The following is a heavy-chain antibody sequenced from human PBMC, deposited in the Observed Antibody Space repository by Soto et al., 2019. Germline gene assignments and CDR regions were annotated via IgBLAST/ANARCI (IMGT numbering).Heavy chain of an antibody. Sequence: QVQLVESGGGVVQPGRSLRLSCAASGFTFSSYAMHWVRQAPGKGLEWVAVISYDGSNKYYADSVKGRFTISRDNSKNTLYLQMNSLRAEDTAVYYCAKDAYSSSWYWVLTPASLFAEYFQHWGQGTLVTVSS. V-gene: IGHV3-30-3*01. CDR2: ISYDGSNK. CDR3: AKDAYSSSWYWVLTPASLFAEYFQH. J-gene: IGHJ1*01. CDR1: GFTFSSYA. D-gene: IGHD6-13*01.